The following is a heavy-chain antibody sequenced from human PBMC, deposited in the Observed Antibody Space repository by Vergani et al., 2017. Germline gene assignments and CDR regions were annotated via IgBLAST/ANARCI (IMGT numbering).Heavy chain of an antibody. J-gene: IGHJ6*02. CDR3: ARELVVPAAMAIYYYYYGMDV. CDR2: ISAYNGIT. Sequence: QVQLVQSGAEVKKPGASVKVSCKASGYTFTSYGISWVRQAPGQGLEWMGWISAYNGITNYAQKLQGRVTMTTDTSTSTAYMELSSLRSEDTAVYYCARELVVPAAMAIYYYYYGMDVWGQGTTVTVSS. V-gene: IGHV1-18*01. D-gene: IGHD2-2*01. CDR1: GYTFTSYG.